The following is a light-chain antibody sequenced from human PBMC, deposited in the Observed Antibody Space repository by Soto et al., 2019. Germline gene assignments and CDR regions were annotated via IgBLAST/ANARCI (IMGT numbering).Light chain of an antibody. V-gene: IGKV1-39*01. CDR1: QQFTSY. Sequence: IQMTESPPSPFAAIGGGVAVRCRGSQQFTSYVNWYQQKDGKAPKLLISDGSTLQSGVPSRFSGSGSGTDFTLTIGGLQPEDFATYFCQQSYGTPPTFGQGTKVDI. J-gene: IGKJ1*01. CDR3: QQSYGTPPT. CDR2: DGS.